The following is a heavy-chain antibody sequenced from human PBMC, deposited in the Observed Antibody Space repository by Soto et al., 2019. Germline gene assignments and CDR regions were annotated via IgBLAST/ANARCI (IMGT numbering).Heavy chain of an antibody. D-gene: IGHD3-3*01. V-gene: IGHV1-2*02. J-gene: IGHJ5*02. CDR2: INPNSGGT. CDR3: ASGYYDFWSGYYWFDP. CDR1: GYTFTGYY. Sequence: QVQLVQSGAEVKKPGASVKVSCKASGYTFTGYYMHWVRQAPGQGLEWMGWINPNSGGTNYAQKFQGRVTMTRDTSNSTAYMELSRLRSDDTAVYYCASGYYDFWSGYYWFDPWGQGTLVTVSS.